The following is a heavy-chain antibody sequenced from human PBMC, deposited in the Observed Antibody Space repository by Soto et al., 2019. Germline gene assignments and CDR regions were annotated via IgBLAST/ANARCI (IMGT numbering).Heavy chain of an antibody. CDR3: AREFAGTWGYFDY. CDR2: IWYDGSNK. CDR1: GFTFSSYG. J-gene: IGHJ4*02. Sequence: QVQLVESGGGVVQPGRSLRLSCAASGFTFSSYGMHWVRQAPGKGLEWVAVIWYDGSNKYYADSVKGRFTISRDNSKNTLYLQMNSLRAEDTAVYYCAREFAGTWGYFDYWGQGTLVTVSS. D-gene: IGHD6-13*01. V-gene: IGHV3-33*01.